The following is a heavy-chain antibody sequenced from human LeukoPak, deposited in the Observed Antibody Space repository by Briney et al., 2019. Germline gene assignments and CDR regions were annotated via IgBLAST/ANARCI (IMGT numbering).Heavy chain of an antibody. CDR3: IRDFRSADL. J-gene: IGHJ5*02. V-gene: IGHV3-74*01. Sequence: GGSLRLSCVASGFTFSNYWMHWVRQPPGKGLVWVSRIYVDGRTTNYAGSVKGRFTISRDNAKNTVYLEMNSLSVEDTATYYCIRDFRSADLWGQGTLVTVTS. CDR2: IYVDGRTT. CDR1: GFTFSNYW.